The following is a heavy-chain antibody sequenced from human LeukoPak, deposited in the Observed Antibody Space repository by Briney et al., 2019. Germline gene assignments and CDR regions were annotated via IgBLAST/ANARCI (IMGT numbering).Heavy chain of an antibody. V-gene: IGHV3-9*03. Sequence: GGSLRLSCAASGATFDDYAMHWVRQAPGKGLEWVAGISWNSGSIGYADSVKGRVTISRDNAKNSLYLQMNSLRAEDMALYYCAKDWGLRLGELSSTLFDYWGQGTLVTVSS. D-gene: IGHD3-16*02. CDR1: GATFDDYA. CDR3: AKDWGLRLGELSSTLFDY. J-gene: IGHJ4*02. CDR2: ISWNSGSI.